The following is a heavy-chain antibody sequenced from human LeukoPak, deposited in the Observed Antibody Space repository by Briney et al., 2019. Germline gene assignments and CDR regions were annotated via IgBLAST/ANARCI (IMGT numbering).Heavy chain of an antibody. CDR2: IIPIFGTA. V-gene: IGHV1-69*06. CDR3: AREMPTTMVRGVIRYYGMDV. CDR1: GGTFSSYA. D-gene: IGHD3-10*01. J-gene: IGHJ6*04. Sequence: GASVKVSCKASGGTFSSYAISWVRQAPGQGLEWMGGIIPIFGTANYAQKFQGRVTITADKSTSTAYMELSSLRSEDTAVYYCAREMPTTMVRGVIRYYGMDVWGKGTTVTVSS.